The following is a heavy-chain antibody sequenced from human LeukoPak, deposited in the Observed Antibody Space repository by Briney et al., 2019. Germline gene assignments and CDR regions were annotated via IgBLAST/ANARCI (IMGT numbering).Heavy chain of an antibody. J-gene: IGHJ4*02. CDR3: LRDLNWSLDQ. V-gene: IGHV3-74*01. Sequence: GGSLRLSCAASGFTFSNYMMHWVRQAPGKGLVWVSRIESDGITITYADSVKGRFTISRDNAKNTLYLQMNSLRAEDTAVYYCLRDLNWSLDQWGQGTLVTVSS. CDR2: IESDGITI. CDR1: GFTFSNYM. D-gene: IGHD1-20*01.